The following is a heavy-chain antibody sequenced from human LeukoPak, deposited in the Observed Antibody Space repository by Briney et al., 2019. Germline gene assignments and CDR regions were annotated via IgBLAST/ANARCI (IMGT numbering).Heavy chain of an antibody. CDR3: ARGGAARPDF. Sequence: GGSLRLSCAASGFTFSSSAMSWVRQAPGKGLEWVSSISGSGGSPYYADSVKGRFTISRDNAKNSLYLQMNSLRVEDTAVYYCARGGAARPDFWGQGTLVTVSS. CDR2: ISGSGGSP. D-gene: IGHD6-6*01. V-gene: IGHV3-23*01. J-gene: IGHJ4*02. CDR1: GFTFSSSA.